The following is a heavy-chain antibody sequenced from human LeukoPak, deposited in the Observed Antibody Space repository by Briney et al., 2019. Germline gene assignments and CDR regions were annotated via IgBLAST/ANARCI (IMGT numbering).Heavy chain of an antibody. V-gene: IGHV4-59*01. CDR2: IYYSGST. CDR1: GGSISSYY. Sequence: PSETLSLTCTVSGGSISSYYWSWIRQPPGKGLEWIGYIYYSGSTNYNPSLKSRVTISVDTSKNQFSLKLSSVTAADTAVYYCARAEGIAAAFDYWGQGTLVTVSS. CDR3: ARAEGIAAAFDY. D-gene: IGHD6-13*01. J-gene: IGHJ4*02.